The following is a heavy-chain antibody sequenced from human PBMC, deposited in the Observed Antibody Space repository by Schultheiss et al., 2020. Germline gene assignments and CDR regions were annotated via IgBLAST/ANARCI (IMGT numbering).Heavy chain of an antibody. V-gene: IGHV3-33*01. D-gene: IGHD5-18*01. Sequence: GGSLRLSCAASGFTFSSYGMHWVRQAPGKGLEWVAVIWYDGSNKYYADSVKGRFTISRDNSENTLYLQMNNLRTEDTAVYYCARWTGYSYDAWGQGTLVTVSS. CDR2: IWYDGSNK. CDR1: GFTFSSYG. CDR3: ARWTGYSYDA. J-gene: IGHJ5*02.